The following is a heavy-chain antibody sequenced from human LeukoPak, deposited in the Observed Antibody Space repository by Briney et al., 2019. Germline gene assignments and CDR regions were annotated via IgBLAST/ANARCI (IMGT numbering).Heavy chain of an antibody. D-gene: IGHD3-10*01. CDR2: IYPGDSDT. Sequence: GESLKISCKGSGYSFTSYWIGWVRQMPGKGLEWMGIIYPGDSDTRYSPSFQGQVTISADKSIGTAHLQWSSLKASYTAMYYCARSPSYGSGSYLSYYFDYWGQGTLVTVSS. CDR3: ARSPSYGSGSYLSYYFDY. V-gene: IGHV5-51*01. CDR1: GYSFTSYW. J-gene: IGHJ4*02.